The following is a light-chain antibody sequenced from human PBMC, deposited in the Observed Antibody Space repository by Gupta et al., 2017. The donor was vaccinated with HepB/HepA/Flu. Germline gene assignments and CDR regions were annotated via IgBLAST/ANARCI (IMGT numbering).Light chain of an antibody. CDR1: QSVSSN. CDR3: QQCNDWPPWT. V-gene: IGKV3-15*01. Sequence: EILITQGPASLSLSPGERATLSCRASQSVSSNLAWYQQKPGQAPRLLIYGVSTRATGIPARFSGSGSGTEFTLTIGSLQSEDFAVYYCQQCNDWPPWTFGPGTKVEIK. CDR2: GVS. J-gene: IGKJ1*01.